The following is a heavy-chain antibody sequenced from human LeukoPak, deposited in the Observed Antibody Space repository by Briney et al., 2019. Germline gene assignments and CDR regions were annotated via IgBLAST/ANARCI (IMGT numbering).Heavy chain of an antibody. J-gene: IGHJ4*02. D-gene: IGHD6-19*01. CDR1: GDSISSYY. Sequence: PSETLSLTCTVSGDSISSYYWSWIRQPPGKGLEWIGYIYYSGSTYYNPSLKSRVTISVDTSKNQFSLKLSSVTAADTAVYYCARVGSRYSSGWYYDYWGQGTLVTVSS. V-gene: IGHV4-59*08. CDR2: IYYSGST. CDR3: ARVGSRYSSGWYYDY.